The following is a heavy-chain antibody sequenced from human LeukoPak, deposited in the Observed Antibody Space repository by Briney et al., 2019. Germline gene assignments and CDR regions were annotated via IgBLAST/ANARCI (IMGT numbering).Heavy chain of an antibody. V-gene: IGHV1-46*01. CDR1: GYTXTSYY. CDR3: ASRGWLQGTHGGYYFDY. J-gene: IGHJ4*02. CDR2: INSSGGST. Sequence: ASVKVSCKASGYTXTSYYMHGVRQAPGQGLEWMGIINSSGGSTSYAQKFQGRVTMTRDTSTSTVYMELSSLRSEDTAVYYCASRGWLQGTHGGYYFDYWGQGTLVTVSS. D-gene: IGHD5-24*01.